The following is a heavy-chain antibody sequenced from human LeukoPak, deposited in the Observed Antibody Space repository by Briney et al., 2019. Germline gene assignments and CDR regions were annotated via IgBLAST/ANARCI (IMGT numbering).Heavy chain of an antibody. CDR2: ISSSSSYI. CDR1: GFTFSSYG. J-gene: IGHJ2*01. V-gene: IGHV3-21*01. D-gene: IGHD2-21*02. CDR3: ARDISIVVVTAHRSYWYFDL. Sequence: PGGSLRLSCAASGFTFSSYGMSWVRQAPGKGLEWVSSISSSSSYIYYADSVKGRFTISRDNAKNSLYLQMNSLRAEDTAVYYCARDISIVVVTAHRSYWYFDLWGRGTLVTVSS.